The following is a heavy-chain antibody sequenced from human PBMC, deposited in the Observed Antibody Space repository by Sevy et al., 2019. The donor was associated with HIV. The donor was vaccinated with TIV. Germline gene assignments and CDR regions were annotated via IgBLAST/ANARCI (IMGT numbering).Heavy chain of an antibody. CDR3: AKHRGSSGWWYFDL. CDR2: ILYDGSTK. V-gene: IGHV3-30-3*01. D-gene: IGHD6-19*01. J-gene: IGHJ2*01. CDR1: GFTFSPYS. Sequence: GGSLRLSCAASGFTFSPYSMHWVRQAPGKGLEWVAVILYDGSTKYYADSVKGRFTISRDSSKNTLYLQMNILIPEDTAVYYCAKHRGSSGWWYFDLWGRGTPVTVSS.